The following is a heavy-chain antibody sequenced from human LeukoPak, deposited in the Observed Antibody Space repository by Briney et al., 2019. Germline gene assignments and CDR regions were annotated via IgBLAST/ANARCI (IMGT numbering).Heavy chain of an antibody. CDR2: ISYDGSNK. CDR1: GFTFSSYA. V-gene: IGHV3-30*04. CDR3: AIAGGDYFGY. J-gene: IGHJ4*02. Sequence: PGGSLRLSCAASGFTFSSYAMHWVRQAPGKGLEWVAVISYDGSNKYYADSVKGRFTISRDNSKNTLYLQMNSLRAEDTAVYYCAIAGGDYFGYWGQGTLVTVSS. D-gene: IGHD3-10*01.